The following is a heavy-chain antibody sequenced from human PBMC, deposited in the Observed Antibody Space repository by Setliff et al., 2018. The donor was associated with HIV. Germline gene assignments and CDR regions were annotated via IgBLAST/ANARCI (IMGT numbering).Heavy chain of an antibody. CDR1: GFTFDDYG. V-gene: IGHV3-20*04. J-gene: IGHJ3*02. CDR2: INWNGGST. D-gene: IGHD3-10*01. Sequence: GGSLRLSCAASGFTFDDYGMSWVRQAPGKGLEWVSGINWNGGSTGYADSVKGRFTISRDNAKNSLYLQMNSLRAEDTALYYCARAVRLLTGSTRAFDIWGQGTMVTVSS. CDR3: ARAVRLLTGSTRAFDI.